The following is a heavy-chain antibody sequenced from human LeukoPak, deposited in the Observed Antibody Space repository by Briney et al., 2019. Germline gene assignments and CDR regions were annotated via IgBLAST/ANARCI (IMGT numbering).Heavy chain of an antibody. CDR1: GFIFSNAW. Sequence: KTGGSLRLSCAASGFIFSNAWMSWVRQAPGKGLEWVGRIKSKTDGGTTDYAAPVKGRFTISRDDSKNTLYLQMNSLKTEDTAVYYCTTGGEWGMVRGVISTGDYWGQGTLVTVSS. J-gene: IGHJ4*02. V-gene: IGHV3-15*01. CDR2: IKSKTDGGTT. D-gene: IGHD3-10*01. CDR3: TTGGEWGMVRGVISTGDY.